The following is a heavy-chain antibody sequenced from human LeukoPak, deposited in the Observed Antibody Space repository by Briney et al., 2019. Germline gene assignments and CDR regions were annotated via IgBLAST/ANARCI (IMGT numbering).Heavy chain of an antibody. CDR1: GFTFSSYA. Sequence: GGSLRLSCAASGFTFSSYAMSWVRQAPGKGLEWVSAISGSGGSTYYADSVKGRFTISRDNSKNTLYLQMNSLRAEDTAVYYCARVGGGLYYDFWSGYLDPDYWGQGTLVTVSS. CDR3: ARVGGGLYYDFWSGYLDPDY. V-gene: IGHV3-23*01. J-gene: IGHJ4*02. D-gene: IGHD3-3*01. CDR2: ISGSGGST.